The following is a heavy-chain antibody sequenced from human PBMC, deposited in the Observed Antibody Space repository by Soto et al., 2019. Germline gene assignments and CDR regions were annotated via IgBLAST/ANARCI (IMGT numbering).Heavy chain of an antibody. V-gene: IGHV4-34*01. CDR2: INHSGST. D-gene: IGHD4-17*01. CDR3: ARDYGDYSAWGAFDI. Sequence: SETLSLTCAAYGGSSSGYYWSWIRQPPGKRLERIGEINHSGSTKYNPSIKSRFTISVDTSKNQFSLKLSSVTAADTAVYYCARDYGDYSAWGAFDIWGQGTMVTVSS. J-gene: IGHJ3*02. CDR1: GGSSSGYY.